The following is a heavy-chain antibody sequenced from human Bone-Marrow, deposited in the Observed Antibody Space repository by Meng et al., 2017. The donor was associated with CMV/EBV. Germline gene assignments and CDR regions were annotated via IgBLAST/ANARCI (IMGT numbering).Heavy chain of an antibody. CDR3: ARDWAATTYHYYYYGMGV. CDR2: ISGSGGST. J-gene: IGHJ6*02. CDR1: GFTFSSYA. D-gene: IGHD1/OR15-1a*01. V-gene: IGHV3-23*01. Sequence: GGSLRLSCAASGFTFSSYAMSWVRQAPGKGLEWVSAISGSGGSTYYADSVKGRFTISRDNSKNTLYLQMNSLGPEDTAVYYCARDWAATTYHYYYYGMGVWGHGTTVTVSS.